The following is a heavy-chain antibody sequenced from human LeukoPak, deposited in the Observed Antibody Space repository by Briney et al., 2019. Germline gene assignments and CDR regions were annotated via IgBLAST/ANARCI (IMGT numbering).Heavy chain of an antibody. V-gene: IGHV4-59*01. CDR3: AKEGSLSYGI. CDR1: GGSISSYY. J-gene: IGHJ4*02. CDR2: IYYSGST. D-gene: IGHD5-18*01. Sequence: SETLSLTCTVSGGSISSYYWSWIRQPPGKGLEWIGYIYYSGSTNYNPSLKSRVTISVDTSKNHFSLKLSTVTAADTAVYYRAKEGSLSYGIWGQGILVTVSS.